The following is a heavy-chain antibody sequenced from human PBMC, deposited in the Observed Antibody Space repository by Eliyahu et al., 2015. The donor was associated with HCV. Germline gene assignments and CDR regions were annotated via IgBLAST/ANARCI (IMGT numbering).Heavy chain of an antibody. J-gene: IGHJ5*02. Sequence: QVQLQESGPGLVKPSETLSLTCTVSGGSIPTXSWSWIRQPPGKGXEWIGYIHSSGGTNHNPPPKSRVTISVDTSKNQFSLKLTSVTAADTAVYFCASGGGGIAVAGTGGWFDPWGQGTLVTVSS. CDR1: GGSIPTXS. D-gene: IGHD6-19*01. CDR2: IHSSGGT. CDR3: ASGGGGIAVAGTGGWFDP. V-gene: IGHV4-59*01.